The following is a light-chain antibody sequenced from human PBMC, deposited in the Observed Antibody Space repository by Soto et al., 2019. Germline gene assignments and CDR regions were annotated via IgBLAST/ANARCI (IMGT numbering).Light chain of an antibody. J-gene: IGKJ1*01. CDR1: QSISQS. V-gene: IGKV3D-15*01. CDR3: QQYTNWPKT. Sequence: EVVLTQSPGTLSLSPGERATLSCRASQSISQSLAWYQQRPGQSPRLLIYDASNRATGIPARFSGSGSGTEFTLTISSLQSEDFAVYYCQQYTNWPKTFGQGTKVDIK. CDR2: DAS.